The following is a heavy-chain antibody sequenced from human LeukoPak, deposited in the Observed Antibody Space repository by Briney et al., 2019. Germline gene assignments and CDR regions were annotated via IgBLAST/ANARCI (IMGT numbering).Heavy chain of an antibody. CDR2: IKQDGSEK. Sequence: GGSLRLSCTASGFTFSSYWMSWLRQAPGKGLEWVAEIKQDGSEKYYVDSVKGRFTISRDNAKNSLYLQMNSLRAEDTAVYYCARDGSSSTSYYYYYYGMDVWGQGTTVTVSS. CDR3: ARDGSSSTSYYYYYYGMDV. J-gene: IGHJ6*02. CDR1: GFTFSSYW. V-gene: IGHV3-7*01. D-gene: IGHD2-2*01.